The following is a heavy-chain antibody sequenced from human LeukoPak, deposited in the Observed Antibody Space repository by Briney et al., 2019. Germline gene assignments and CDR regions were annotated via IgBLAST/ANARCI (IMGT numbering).Heavy chain of an antibody. Sequence: PSETLSLTSAVYGGSFSGYYWTWIRQSPGRGLEWIGEVHYSGSATYNPSLKSRVTISVDTSINQFSLKMNSVTAADTAVYYCARGQWFRAFWSRGTPVTVSS. J-gene: IGHJ4*02. CDR3: ARGQWFRAF. CDR1: GGSFSGYY. D-gene: IGHD3-10*01. V-gene: IGHV4-34*01. CDR2: VHYSGSA.